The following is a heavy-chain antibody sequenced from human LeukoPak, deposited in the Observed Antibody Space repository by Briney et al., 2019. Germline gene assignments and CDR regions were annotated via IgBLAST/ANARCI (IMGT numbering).Heavy chain of an antibody. Sequence: PSETLSLTCTVSGDSISNYYWNWIRQPAGKGLEWVGRFSSSGSTTYNPSLKSRVTITVDKSKNQVSLKLHSVTAADTAVYYCARGVVPAEINYYYYYMDVWGKGTTVTVSS. CDR2: FSSSGST. D-gene: IGHD2-2*01. V-gene: IGHV4-4*07. CDR3: ARGVVPAEINYYYYYMDV. J-gene: IGHJ6*03. CDR1: GDSISNYY.